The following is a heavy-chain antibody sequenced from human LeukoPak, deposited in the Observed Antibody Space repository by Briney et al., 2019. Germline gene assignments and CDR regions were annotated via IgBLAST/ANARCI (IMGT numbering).Heavy chain of an antibody. CDR2: IYYGGST. D-gene: IGHD2-21*02. CDR3: ARQVLVTPNWFDP. J-gene: IGHJ5*02. CDR1: GGSISSYY. V-gene: IGHV4-59*08. Sequence: SETLSLTCTVSGGSISSYYWSWIRQPPGKGLEWIGYIYYGGSTNYNPSLRSRVTISVDTSKNQFSLKLSSVTAADTAVYYCARQVLVTPNWFDPWGQGTLVTVSS.